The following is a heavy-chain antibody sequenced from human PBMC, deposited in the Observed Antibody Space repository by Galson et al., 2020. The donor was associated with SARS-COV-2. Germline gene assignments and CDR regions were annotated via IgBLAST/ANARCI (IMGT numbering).Heavy chain of an antibody. CDR1: GYTFTSYG. J-gene: IGHJ6*03. CDR3: ARTPIVLMVYARYYMDV. D-gene: IGHD2-8*01. CDR2: ISAYNGNT. Sequence: ASVKVSCTASGYTFTSYGISWVRQAPGQGLEWMGWISAYNGNTNYAQKLQGRVTMTTDTSTSTAYMELRSLRSDDTAVYYCARTPIVLMVYARYYMDVWGKGTTVTVSS. V-gene: IGHV1-18*01.